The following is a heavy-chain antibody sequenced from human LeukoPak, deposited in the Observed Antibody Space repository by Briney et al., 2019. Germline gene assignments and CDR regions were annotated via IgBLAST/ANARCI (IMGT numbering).Heavy chain of an antibody. V-gene: IGHV3-23*01. D-gene: IGHD5-24*01. CDR1: GGFAFGSSV. CDR3: ANTRGNTIPYTWFDS. Sequence: GGSLRLSCAASGGFAFGSSVINWVRQAPGKGLEWVSVISTSGDGTYYADSVKGRFTISRDNFKSTVYLQMNSLRAEDTAVYYCANTRGNTIPYTWFDSWGQGTLVTVS. CDR2: ISTSGDGT. J-gene: IGHJ5*01.